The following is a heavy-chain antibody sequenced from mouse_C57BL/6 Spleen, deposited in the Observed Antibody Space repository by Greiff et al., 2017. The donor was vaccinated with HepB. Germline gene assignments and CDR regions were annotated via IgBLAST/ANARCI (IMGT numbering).Heavy chain of an antibody. Sequence: QVQLKQSGPELVKPGASVKISCKASGYTFTDYYINWVKQRPGQGLEWIGWIFPGSGSTYYNEKFKGKATLTVDKSSSTAYMLLSSLTSEDSAVYFCARGDGAVVADYAMDYWGQGTSVTVSS. CDR3: ARGDGAVVADYAMDY. J-gene: IGHJ4*01. D-gene: IGHD1-1*01. CDR2: IFPGSGST. CDR1: GYTFTDYY. V-gene: IGHV1-75*01.